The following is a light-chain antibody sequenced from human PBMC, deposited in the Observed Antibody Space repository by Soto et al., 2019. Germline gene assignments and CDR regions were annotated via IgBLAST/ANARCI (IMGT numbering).Light chain of an antibody. Sequence: QAVVTQPPSVSGAPGQSVTISCIGSSSNIGAGYDVHWYQHVPGTAPKLLIYGISNRPSGVPDRFSGSTSGTSASLAITGLQAEDEADYYCQSYDSSASVVFGGGTKVTVL. V-gene: IGLV1-40*01. CDR3: QSYDSSASVV. CDR1: SSNIGAGYD. J-gene: IGLJ2*01. CDR2: GIS.